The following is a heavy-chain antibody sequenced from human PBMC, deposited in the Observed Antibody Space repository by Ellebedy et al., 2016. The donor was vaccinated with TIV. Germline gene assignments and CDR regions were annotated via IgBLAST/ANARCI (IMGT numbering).Heavy chain of an antibody. D-gene: IGHD3-10*01. CDR3: AGDLMVRGVIRLDSYFDY. J-gene: IGHJ4*02. V-gene: IGHV3-30*04. Sequence: PGGSLRLSCAASGFTFSSYAMHWVRQAPGKGLEWVAVISSAGSNKYYADSVKGRFTISRDNSENTLYLQMNSLRAEDTAIYYCAGDLMVRGVIRLDSYFDYWGQGTLVTVAS. CDR2: ISSAGSNK. CDR1: GFTFSSYA.